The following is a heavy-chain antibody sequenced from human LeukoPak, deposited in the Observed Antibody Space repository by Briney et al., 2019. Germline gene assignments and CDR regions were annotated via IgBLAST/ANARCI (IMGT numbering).Heavy chain of an antibody. V-gene: IGHV4-34*01. CDR2: INHSGST. CDR3: ARTRYYYNSRSYGAPYYFDY. J-gene: IGHJ4*02. CDR1: GGSFSGYY. D-gene: IGHD3-10*01. Sequence: PSETLSLTCAVYGGSFSGYYWSWIRQPPGKGLEWIGEINHSGSTNYNPSLKSRVTISVDTSKKQYSLKVNSVTAADTAVYYCARTRYYYNSRSYGAPYYFDYWGQGTLVTVSS.